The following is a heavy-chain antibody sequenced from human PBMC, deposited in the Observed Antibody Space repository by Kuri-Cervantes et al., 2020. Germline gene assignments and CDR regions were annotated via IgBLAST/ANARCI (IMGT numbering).Heavy chain of an antibody. CDR2: ISSSGSTI. J-gene: IGHJ3*02. V-gene: IGHV3-11*01. D-gene: IGHD6-19*01. Sequence: GESLKISCAASGFTFSDYYMSWIRQAPGKGLEWVSYISSSGSTIYYADSVKGRFTISRDNAKNSLYLQMNSLRAEDTAVYYCASILQDWGIAVAGTGAFDIWGQGTMVTVSS. CDR3: ASILQDWGIAVAGTGAFDI. CDR1: GFTFSDYY.